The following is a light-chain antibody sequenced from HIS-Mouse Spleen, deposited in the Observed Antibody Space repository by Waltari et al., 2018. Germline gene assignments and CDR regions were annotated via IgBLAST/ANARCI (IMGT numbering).Light chain of an antibody. J-gene: IGKJ4*01. CDR1: QDISNY. CDR2: DAS. V-gene: IGKV1-33*01. Sequence: DIQITQFPSPLSASVGGRVTITCQASQDISNYLNWYQQKPGKAPKLLIYDASNLETGVPSRFSGSGSGTDFTFTISSLQPEDIATYYCQQYDNLPLTFGGGTKVEIK. CDR3: QQYDNLPLT.